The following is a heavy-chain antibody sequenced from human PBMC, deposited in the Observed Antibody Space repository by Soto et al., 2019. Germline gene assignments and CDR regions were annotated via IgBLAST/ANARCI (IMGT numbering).Heavy chain of an antibody. J-gene: IGHJ4*02. CDR3: ARQAILRYFDWLSPFAYYFDY. Sequence: QLQLQESGPGLVKPSETLSLTCTVSGGSISSSSYYWGWIRQPPGKGLEWIGSIYYSGSTYYNPSLRSRVTISVDTSKNQFSLKLSSVTAADTAVYYCARQAILRYFDWLSPFAYYFDYWGQGTLVTVSS. CDR2: IYYSGST. V-gene: IGHV4-39*01. D-gene: IGHD3-9*01. CDR1: GGSISSSSYY.